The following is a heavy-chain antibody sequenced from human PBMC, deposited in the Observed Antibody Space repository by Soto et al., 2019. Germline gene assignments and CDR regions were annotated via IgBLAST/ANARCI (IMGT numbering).Heavy chain of an antibody. V-gene: IGHV4-59*01. J-gene: IGHJ6*03. Sequence: SETLSLTCTVSGGSISSYYWSWIRQPPGKGLEWIGYIYYSGSTNYNPSLKSRVTISVDTSKNQFSLKLGPVTAAEPAGDYVARDSSGGGENLSGYYDGYYYYYMDVWGKGTTVTVSS. D-gene: IGHD3-22*01. CDR1: GGSISSYY. CDR3: ARDSSGGGENLSGYYDGYYYYYMDV. CDR2: IYYSGST.